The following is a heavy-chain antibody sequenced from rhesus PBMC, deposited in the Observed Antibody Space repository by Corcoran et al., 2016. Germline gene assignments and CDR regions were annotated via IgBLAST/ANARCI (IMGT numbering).Heavy chain of an antibody. CDR3: TREAYGSSLDY. CDR2: LSNTGKTV. CDR1: GFTLCDYG. V-gene: IGHV3-183*02. J-gene: IGHJ4*01. Sequence: EVQLVESGGGLGQPGGSLRVSCASSGFTLCDYGPNWVRQAPGEGLEWVSSLSNTGKTVYYADSVKGRFTVSRDNAKTSLSLQMSRLRAEATAVFYCTREAYGSSLDYWGQGVLVTVSS. D-gene: IGHD4-29*01.